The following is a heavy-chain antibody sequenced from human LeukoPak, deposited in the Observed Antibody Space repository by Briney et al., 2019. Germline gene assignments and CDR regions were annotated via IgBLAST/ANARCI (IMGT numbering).Heavy chain of an antibody. J-gene: IGHJ4*02. CDR3: ARVTSLGYCSSTSCPFDY. CDR2: IWYDGSNK. V-gene: IGHV3-33*01. CDR1: GFMFSSYG. Sequence: GGSLRFSCAASGFMFSSYGMHWVRQAPGKGLEWVAVIWYDGSNKYYVDSMKGRFTISRDNSKNTLYLQMNSLRAEDTAVYYCARVTSLGYCSSTSCPFDYWGQGTLVTVSS. D-gene: IGHD2-2*01.